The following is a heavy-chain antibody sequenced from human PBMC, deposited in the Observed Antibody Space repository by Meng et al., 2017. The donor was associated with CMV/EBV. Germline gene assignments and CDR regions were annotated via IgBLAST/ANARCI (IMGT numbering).Heavy chain of an antibody. CDR3: AKEGWDVVVPAAILYYYYGTDV. CDR1: GFTFSSYG. D-gene: IGHD2-2*01. Sequence: GESLKISCAASGFTFSSYGMHWVRQAPGKGLEWVAFIRYDGSNKYYADSVKGRFTISRDNSKNTLYLQMNSLRAEDTAVYYCAKEGWDVVVPAAILYYYYGTDVWGQGTTVTVSS. J-gene: IGHJ6*02. V-gene: IGHV3-30*02. CDR2: IRYDGSNK.